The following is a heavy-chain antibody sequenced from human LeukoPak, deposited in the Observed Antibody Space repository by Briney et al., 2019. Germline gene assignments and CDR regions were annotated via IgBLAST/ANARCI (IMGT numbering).Heavy chain of an antibody. CDR3: ARLWKISGSGEFDY. CDR1: GSSFTTYW. D-gene: IGHD2-15*01. J-gene: IGHJ4*02. CDR2: IYPGDSDT. V-gene: IGHV5-51*01. Sequence: GASLKISCQCSGSSFTTYWIGWVRQLPGKGLEWMGIIYPGDSDTRYSPSFQGQVTISADKSISTAYLQWSSLKASDTAMYYCARLWKISGSGEFDYWGQGTLVTVSS.